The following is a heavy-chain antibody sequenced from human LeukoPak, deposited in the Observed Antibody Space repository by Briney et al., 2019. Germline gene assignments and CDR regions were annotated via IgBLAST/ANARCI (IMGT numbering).Heavy chain of an antibody. D-gene: IGHD4-11*01. CDR3: VKESYSRYFDY. CDR2: IYYSGTT. CDR1: GGSISSHY. J-gene: IGHJ4*02. Sequence: SETLSLTCTVSGGSISSHYCSWIRQPAGKGLEWIGHIYYSGTTNYNPSLKSRVTISVDTSKNQFSLKLSSVTAADTAVYYCVKESYSRYFDYWGQGTLVTVSS. V-gene: IGHV4-59*11.